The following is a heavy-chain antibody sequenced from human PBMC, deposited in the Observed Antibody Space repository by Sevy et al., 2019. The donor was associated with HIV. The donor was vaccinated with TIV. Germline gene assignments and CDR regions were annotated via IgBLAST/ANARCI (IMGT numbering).Heavy chain of an antibody. CDR1: GFTFSSYW. Sequence: GGSLRLSCAASGFTFSSYWMHWVRQAPGKGLVWVSRINSDGSSTSYADSVKGRFTISRDNAKNTLYLQMNSLRAEDMAVYYCARGSGYYDFWRGYYTYYYYGMDVWGQGTTVTVSS. D-gene: IGHD3-3*01. CDR2: INSDGSST. V-gene: IGHV3-74*01. CDR3: ARGSGYYDFWRGYYTYYYYGMDV. J-gene: IGHJ6*02.